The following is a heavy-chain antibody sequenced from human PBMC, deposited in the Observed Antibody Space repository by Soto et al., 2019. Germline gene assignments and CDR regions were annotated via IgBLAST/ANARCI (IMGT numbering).Heavy chain of an antibody. CDR1: GFTFSSYT. D-gene: IGHD6-19*01. CDR3: AKEPAVAV. CDR2: ISGSGGST. J-gene: IGHJ4*02. Sequence: EVQLLESGGGLVQPGGSLRLSCAASGFTFSSYTMNWVRQAPGKGLEWVSSISGSGGSTYYPDSVKGRFTISRDNSKNTAELQRSGLRAEDTAVYSCAKEPAVAVWGQGTLVTLAS. V-gene: IGHV3-23*01.